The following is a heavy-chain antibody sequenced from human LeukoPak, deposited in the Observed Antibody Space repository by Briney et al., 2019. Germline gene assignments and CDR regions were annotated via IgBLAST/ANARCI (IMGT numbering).Heavy chain of an antibody. Sequence: PSETLSLTCTVSGGSISSYYWSWIRQPPGKGLEWIGYIYYSGSTNYNPSLKSRVTISVDTSKNQFSLKLSSVTAADTAVYYCAEHYDFWSGYNWFDPWGQGTLVTVSS. CDR1: GGSISSYY. D-gene: IGHD3-3*01. CDR3: AEHYDFWSGYNWFDP. J-gene: IGHJ5*02. CDR2: IYYSGST. V-gene: IGHV4-59*01.